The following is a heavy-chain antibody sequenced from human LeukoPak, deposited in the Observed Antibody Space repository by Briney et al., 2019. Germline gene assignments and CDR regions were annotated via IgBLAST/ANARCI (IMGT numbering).Heavy chain of an antibody. Sequence: ASVKVSCKASGYTFTSYYMHWVRQAPGQGLEWMGIINPSGGSTSYAQKFQGRVTMTTDTSTSTAYMELRSLRSDDTAVYYCATLYGSGSYGFFDYWGQGTLVTVSS. CDR2: INPSGGST. CDR3: ATLYGSGSYGFFDY. D-gene: IGHD3-10*01. CDR1: GYTFTSYY. J-gene: IGHJ4*02. V-gene: IGHV1-46*01.